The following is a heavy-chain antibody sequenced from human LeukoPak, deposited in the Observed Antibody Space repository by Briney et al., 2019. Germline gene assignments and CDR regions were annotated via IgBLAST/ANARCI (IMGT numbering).Heavy chain of an antibody. J-gene: IGHJ6*03. D-gene: IGHD5/OR15-5a*01. Sequence: PSETLSLTCTVSGYSINSDYYWGWIRQPPGKGPEWIGSIYHSGSTYYNPSLKSRVTISVDTSKNQFSLDLSSVTAADTAFYYCARDYVDNFYDWHYYMDVWGKGTTVTVSS. CDR3: ARDYVDNFYDWHYYMDV. CDR2: IYHSGST. CDR1: GYSINSDYY. V-gene: IGHV4-38-2*02.